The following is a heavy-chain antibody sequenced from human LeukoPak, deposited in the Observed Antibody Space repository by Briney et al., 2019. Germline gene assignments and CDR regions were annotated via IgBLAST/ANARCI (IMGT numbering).Heavy chain of an antibody. CDR2: VSGSGMTT. CDR1: GFTFSSHA. J-gene: IGHJ5*02. Sequence: GGSLRLSCAASGFTFSSHAMSWVRQAPGKGLEWVSVVSGSGMTTYHADSVKGRFTISRDNSKNTLYLQMNSLKTEDTAVYYCTRRVPTGERPLPRDYGSGSYYNENWFDPWGQGTLVTVSS. D-gene: IGHD3-10*01. V-gene: IGHV3-23*01. CDR3: TRRVPTGERPLPRDYGSGSYYNENWFDP.